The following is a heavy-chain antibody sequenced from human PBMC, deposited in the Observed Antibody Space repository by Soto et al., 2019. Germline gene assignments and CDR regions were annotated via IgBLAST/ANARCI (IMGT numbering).Heavy chain of an antibody. CDR2: IWYDGSNK. J-gene: IGHJ4*02. D-gene: IGHD3-9*01. V-gene: IGHV3-33*01. CDR3: ARAIRYFDWLLQFDY. Sequence: GGSLRLSCAASGFTFSSYGMHWVRQAPGKGLEWVAVIWYDGSNKYYADSVKGRFTISRDNAKNSLYLQMNSLRAEDTAVYYCARAIRYFDWLLQFDYWGQGTLVTVSS. CDR1: GFTFSSYG.